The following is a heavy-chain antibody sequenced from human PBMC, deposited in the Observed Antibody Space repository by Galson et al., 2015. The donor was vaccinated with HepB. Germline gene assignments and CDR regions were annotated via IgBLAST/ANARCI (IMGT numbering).Heavy chain of an antibody. J-gene: IGHJ4*02. Sequence: SLRLSCAASGFTFSSYAMHWVRQAPGKGLEWVAVISYDGSNKYYADSVKGRFTISRDNSKDTLYLQMNSLRAEDTAVYYCARGAGERLRYFDWLPTGPFDYWGQGTLVTVSS. CDR1: GFTFSSYA. V-gene: IGHV3-30*14. CDR3: ARGAGERLRYFDWLPTGPFDY. CDR2: ISYDGSNK. D-gene: IGHD3-9*01.